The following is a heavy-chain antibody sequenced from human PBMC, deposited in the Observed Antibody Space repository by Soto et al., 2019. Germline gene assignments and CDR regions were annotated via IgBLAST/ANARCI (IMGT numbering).Heavy chain of an antibody. Sequence: ASVKVSCKASGYTFTSYAMHWVRQAPGQRLEWMGWINAGNGNTKYSQKFQGRVTITRDTSASTAYMELSSLRSEDTAVYYCARGLLLERAYYYYHYGMDVRGQGTTVPVAS. V-gene: IGHV1-3*01. CDR2: INAGNGNT. CDR3: ARGLLLERAYYYYHYGMDV. D-gene: IGHD2-15*01. J-gene: IGHJ6*02. CDR1: GYTFTSYA.